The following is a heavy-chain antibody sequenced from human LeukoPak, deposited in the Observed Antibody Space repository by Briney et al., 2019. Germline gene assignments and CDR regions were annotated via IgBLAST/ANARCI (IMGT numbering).Heavy chain of an antibody. J-gene: IGHJ4*02. V-gene: IGHV1-8*01. D-gene: IGHD6-19*01. CDR2: INPGSGKT. CDR3: ARVFGQWLAVD. CDR1: GYSFTTDD. Sequence: GASVKVSCKAPGYSFTTDDINWVRQASGRGLEWMGFINPGSGKTRYPQKFQGRVTMTRDTSINTVYMELSSLRSEDTATYYCARVFGQWLAVDWGQGTPVIVSS.